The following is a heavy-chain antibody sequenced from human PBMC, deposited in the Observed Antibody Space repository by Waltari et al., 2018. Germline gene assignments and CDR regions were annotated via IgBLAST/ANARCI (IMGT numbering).Heavy chain of an antibody. V-gene: IGHV3-48*04. CDR1: GFTFSSYS. J-gene: IGHJ4*02. CDR3: VRDEAWSFDY. Sequence: EVQLVESGGGLAQPGGSLGLSCAASGFTFSSYSMNWVRQAPGKGLEWVSYISSGSGRIYYADSVKGRFTISRDNAKNSLYLQMNSLRAEDTAVYYCVRDEAWSFDYWGQGTLVTVSS. CDR2: ISSGSGRI. D-gene: IGHD2-21*01.